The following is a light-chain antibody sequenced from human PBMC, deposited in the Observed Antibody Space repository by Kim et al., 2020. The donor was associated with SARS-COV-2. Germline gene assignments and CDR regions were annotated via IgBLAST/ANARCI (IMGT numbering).Light chain of an antibody. V-gene: IGLV1-51*01. J-gene: IGLJ2*01. CDR3: GTWDSSLSAVV. CDR1: SSNIGNNY. CDR2: DNN. Sequence: GPKVTVSCSGSSSNIGNNYVSSYQQLPGTAPKLLIYDNNKRPSGIPDRFSGSKSGTSATLGITGLQTGDEADYYCGTWDSSLSAVVFGGGTQLTVL.